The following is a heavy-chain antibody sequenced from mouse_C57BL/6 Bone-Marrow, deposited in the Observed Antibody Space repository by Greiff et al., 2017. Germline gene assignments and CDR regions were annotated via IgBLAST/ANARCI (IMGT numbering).Heavy chain of an antibody. D-gene: IGHD2-2*01. CDR1: GYTFTSYG. V-gene: IGHV1-81*01. J-gene: IGHJ3*01. CDR2: IYPRSGNT. Sequence: QVQLKQSGAELARPGASVKLSCKASGYTFTSYGISWVKQRTGQGLEWIGEIYPRSGNTYYNEKFKGKATLTVDTSSSTAYMQLSSLTSEDSAVYYCARSDYGYDSLSYWGQGTLVTVSA. CDR3: ARSDYGYDSLSY.